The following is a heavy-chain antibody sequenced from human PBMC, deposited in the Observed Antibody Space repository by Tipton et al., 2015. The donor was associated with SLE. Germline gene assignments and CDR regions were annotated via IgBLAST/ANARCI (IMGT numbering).Heavy chain of an antibody. CDR3: ARTLGAIAHTVYDAFDI. CDR1: GGSIGNNY. D-gene: IGHD1-26*01. CDR2: MYNSGST. V-gene: IGHV4-4*07. J-gene: IGHJ3*02. Sequence: TLSLTCTVSGGSIGNNYWSWIRQPAGKGLEWIGRMYNSGSTDYNPSLKSRVTMSVDTSKNQFSLKLTSVTAADTAVYYCARTLGAIAHTVYDAFDIWGQGKMVTVSS.